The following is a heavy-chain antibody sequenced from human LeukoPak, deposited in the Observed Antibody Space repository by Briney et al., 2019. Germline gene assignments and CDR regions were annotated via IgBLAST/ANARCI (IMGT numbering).Heavy chain of an antibody. Sequence: GGSLRLTCAASGCTIDDYARHWVRQAPGKGLEWVSLISGDGGSTYYADSVKGRFTISRDNSKNSLYLQMNSLRTEDTALYYCAKNLWRDESSRYFDYWGQGTLVTVSS. CDR2: ISGDGGST. CDR1: GCTIDDYA. V-gene: IGHV3-43*02. CDR3: AKNLWRDESSRYFDY. D-gene: IGHD3-22*01. J-gene: IGHJ4*02.